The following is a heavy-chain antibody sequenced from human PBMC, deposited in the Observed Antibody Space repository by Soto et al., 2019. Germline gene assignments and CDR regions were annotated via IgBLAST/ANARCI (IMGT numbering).Heavy chain of an antibody. V-gene: IGHV3-13*01. CDR3: ARGQSTWIQLWLRTHSSYYGMDV. J-gene: IGHJ6*02. D-gene: IGHD5-18*01. CDR1: GFTFSSYD. Sequence: GGSLRLSCAASGFTFSSYDMHWVRQATGKGLEWVSAIGTAGDTYYPGSVKGRFTISRENAKNSLYLQMNSLRAGDTAVYYCARGQSTWIQLWLRTHSSYYGMDVWGQGTTVTVSS. CDR2: IGTAGDT.